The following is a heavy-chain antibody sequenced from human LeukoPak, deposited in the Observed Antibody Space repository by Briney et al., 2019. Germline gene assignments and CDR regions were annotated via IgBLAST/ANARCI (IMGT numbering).Heavy chain of an antibody. CDR1: GFTFSSYE. D-gene: IGHD5-12*01. CDR2: ISSSGSTI. Sequence: GGSLRLSCAASGFTFSSYEMNWVRQAPGKGLEWVAYISSSGSTIYYADPVEGRFTISRNNTKNSLYQQMNSTRDEDTAVYYCAREGGYSGYDSGYYFDYWGQGTLVTVSS. CDR3: AREGGYSGYDSGYYFDY. J-gene: IGHJ4*02. V-gene: IGHV3-48*03.